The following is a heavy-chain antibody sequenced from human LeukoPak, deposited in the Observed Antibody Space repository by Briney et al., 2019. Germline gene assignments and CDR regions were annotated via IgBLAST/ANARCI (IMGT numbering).Heavy chain of an antibody. CDR1: GFTFSDYA. CDR3: AKGFDILTGYYSDY. D-gene: IGHD3-9*01. Sequence: PGGSLRLSCAASGFTFSDYAMTWVRQAPGKGLEWVSAISGSGGSTYYADSVKGRFTISRDNSKDTLSLQMNSLRAEDTAVYYCAKGFDILTGYYSDYWGQGTLVTVSS. J-gene: IGHJ4*02. V-gene: IGHV3-23*01. CDR2: ISGSGGST.